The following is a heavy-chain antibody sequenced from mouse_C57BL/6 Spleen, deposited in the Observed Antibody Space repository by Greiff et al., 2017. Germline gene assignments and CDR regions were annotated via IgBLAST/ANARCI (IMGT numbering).Heavy chain of an antibody. J-gene: IGHJ2*01. CDR1: GYTFTSYW. V-gene: IGHV1-64*01. CDR3: ARQGYYGTFDY. Sequence: QVQLQQPGAELVKPGASVKLSCKASGYTFTSYWMHWVKQRPGQGLEWIGMIHPNSGSTNYNEKFKSKATLTADKSSSTAYMQLSSLTSEDSAVYYCARQGYYGTFDYWGQGTTRTVSS. CDR2: IHPNSGST. D-gene: IGHD1-1*01.